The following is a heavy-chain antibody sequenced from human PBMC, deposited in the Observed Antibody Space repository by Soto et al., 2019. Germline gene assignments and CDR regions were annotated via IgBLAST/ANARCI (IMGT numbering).Heavy chain of an antibody. V-gene: IGHV4-39*01. CDR3: ARLTIFGVVIGY. Sequence: PSETLSLTCTVSGGSISSSSYYWGWIRQPPGKGLEWIGSIYYSGSTYYNPSLKSRVTISVDTSKNQFSLKLSSVTAADTAVYYCARLTIFGVVIGYWGQGTLVTVSS. J-gene: IGHJ4*02. D-gene: IGHD3-3*01. CDR2: IYYSGST. CDR1: GGSISSSSYY.